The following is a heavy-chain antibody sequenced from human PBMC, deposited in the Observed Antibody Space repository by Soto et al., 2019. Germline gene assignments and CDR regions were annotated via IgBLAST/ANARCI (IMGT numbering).Heavy chain of an antibody. J-gene: IGHJ4*02. Sequence: PSETLCLTCAVYGGSFSGYDWSWIRQPPGKGLEWIGEINHSGSTNYNPSLKSRVTISVDTSKNQFSLKLSSVTAADTAVYYCARGASITIFGVVIIEASRAFDYWGQGTLVTVSS. CDR3: ARGASITIFGVVIIEASRAFDY. V-gene: IGHV4-34*01. CDR2: INHSGST. CDR1: GGSFSGYD. D-gene: IGHD3-3*01.